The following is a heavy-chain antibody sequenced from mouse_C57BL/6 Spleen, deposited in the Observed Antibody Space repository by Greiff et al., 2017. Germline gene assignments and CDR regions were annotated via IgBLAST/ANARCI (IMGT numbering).Heavy chain of an antibody. D-gene: IGHD2-5*01. Sequence: VQLQQSGAELVKPGASVKMSCKASGYTFTSYWITWVKQRPGQGLEWIGDIYPGSGSTNYNEKFKSKATLTVDTSSSTAYMQLSSLTSEDSAVYYCARFDSNYGVAYWGQGTLVTVSA. J-gene: IGHJ3*01. CDR2: IYPGSGST. CDR3: ARFDSNYGVAY. V-gene: IGHV1-55*01. CDR1: GYTFTSYW.